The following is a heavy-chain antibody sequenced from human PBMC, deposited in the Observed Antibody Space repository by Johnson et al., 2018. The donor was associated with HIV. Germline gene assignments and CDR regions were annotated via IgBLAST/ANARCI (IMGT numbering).Heavy chain of an antibody. J-gene: IGHJ3*02. D-gene: IGHD3-16*01. CDR3: AKGEWGAGTDAFDI. Sequence: VQLVESGGGLVQPGGSLRLSCAASGFAFKTYWMVWVRQAPGKGLVWVARIYNDGSRTTYADSVTGRLTISRDNSKNTLYLEMNSLRAEDTAVFYCAKGEWGAGTDAFDIWGQGTMVTVSS. V-gene: IGHV3-74*03. CDR1: GFAFKTYW. CDR2: IYNDGSRT.